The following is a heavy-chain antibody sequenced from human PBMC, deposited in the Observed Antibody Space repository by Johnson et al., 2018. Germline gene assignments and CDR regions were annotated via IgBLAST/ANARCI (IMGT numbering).Heavy chain of an antibody. CDR2: ISSSGGTV. Sequence: QVQLVQSGGGLVKPGGSLRLSCAAAGFTFSDYYMSWIRQAPGKGLEWLSYISSSGGTVYYADSVKGRLTISRDNAKNSLSLHLNSLRAEDTALYYCARVSGDYTGYFYAWGLGTLVAVSA. CDR3: ARVSGDYTGYFYA. J-gene: IGHJ4*02. CDR1: GFTFSDYY. D-gene: IGHD3-3*01. V-gene: IGHV3-11*04.